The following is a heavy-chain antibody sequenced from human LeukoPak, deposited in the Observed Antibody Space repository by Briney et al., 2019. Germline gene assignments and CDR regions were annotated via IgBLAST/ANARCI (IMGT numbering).Heavy chain of an antibody. D-gene: IGHD3-22*01. J-gene: IGHJ4*02. V-gene: IGHV4-59*08. CDR1: GGSISSYY. CDR3: ARRGHNYDTTGYSPFDY. CDR2: IYYSGST. Sequence: SETLSLTCTVSGGSISSYYWSWIRQPPGKGLEWIGYIYYSGSTNYNPSLKSRVTISVDTSKNQFSLKLSSVTAADTAMYYCARRGHNYDTTGYSPFDYWGQGTLVTVSS.